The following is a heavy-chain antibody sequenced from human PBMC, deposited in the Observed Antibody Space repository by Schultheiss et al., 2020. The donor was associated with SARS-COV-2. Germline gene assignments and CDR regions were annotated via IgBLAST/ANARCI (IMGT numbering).Heavy chain of an antibody. CDR3: ASPPQLGIWKYFDY. V-gene: IGHV3-23*01. Sequence: GGSLRLSCTASGFTFSSYAMSWVRQAPGKGLEWVSAISGSCGSTYYADSVKGRFTISRDNSKNTLYLQMNSLRAEDTAVYYCASPPQLGIWKYFDYWGQGTLVTVSS. J-gene: IGHJ4*02. CDR2: ISGSCGST. D-gene: IGHD7-27*01. CDR1: GFTFSSYA.